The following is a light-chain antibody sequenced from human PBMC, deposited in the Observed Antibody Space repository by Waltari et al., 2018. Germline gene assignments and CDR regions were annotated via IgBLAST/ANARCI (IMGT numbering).Light chain of an antibody. CDR2: AAF. CDR3: QQYDQWPPAT. V-gene: IGKV3-15*01. J-gene: IGKJ1*01. Sequence: MTQSPATLSVSPGERATLSCRASQSVSSNLVWYQQKPGQAPRLLIYAAFTRATGVPDRCSGGGSGTHFTLTIRSLQSEDFAVYYCQQYDQWPPATLGHGTRVEIK. CDR1: QSVSSN.